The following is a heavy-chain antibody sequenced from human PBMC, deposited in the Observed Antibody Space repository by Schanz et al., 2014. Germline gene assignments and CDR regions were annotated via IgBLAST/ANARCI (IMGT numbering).Heavy chain of an antibody. D-gene: IGHD3-9*01. Sequence: EVQLLESGGGLVQPGGSLRLSCTVSGFTVNNYAMNWVRQAPGKGLEWVSAITGSGSKTYYADSVKGRFTIARDNSKNTLFLQMDSLRVEDTAVYYCAKHVRSLTGNDYWGQGTLVTVSS. CDR2: ITGSGSKT. V-gene: IGHV3-23*01. CDR3: AKHVRSLTGNDY. J-gene: IGHJ4*02. CDR1: GFTVNNYA.